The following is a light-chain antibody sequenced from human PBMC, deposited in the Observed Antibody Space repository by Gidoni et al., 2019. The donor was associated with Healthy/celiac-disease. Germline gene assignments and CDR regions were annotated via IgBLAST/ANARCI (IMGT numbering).Light chain of an antibody. CDR2: GAS. V-gene: IGKV3-20*01. Sequence: IVLTQSPGTLSLSPGEIATLSCRASQSVSSSYLAWYQQKPGQAPRLLIYGASSRATGIPDRFSGSGSGTDFTLTISRLEPEDFAVYYCQQYGSSPRTFXXXTKLEIK. CDR3: QQYGSSPRT. CDR1: QSVSSSY. J-gene: IGKJ2*01.